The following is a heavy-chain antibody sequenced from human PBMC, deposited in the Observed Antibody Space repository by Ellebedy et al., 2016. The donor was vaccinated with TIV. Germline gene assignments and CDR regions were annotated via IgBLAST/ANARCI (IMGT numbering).Heavy chain of an antibody. CDR2: IGSAGDT. CDR1: GFTFSSHD. V-gene: IGHV3-13*01. Sequence: GESLKISCAASGFTFSSHDMHWVRQGTGKGLEWVSAIGSAGDTSYSGSVKGRITISRENGKNSVYLQMNSLRAEDTAVYYCARASAGLDYWGQGTLVTVSS. J-gene: IGHJ4*02. CDR3: ARASAGLDY. D-gene: IGHD6-13*01.